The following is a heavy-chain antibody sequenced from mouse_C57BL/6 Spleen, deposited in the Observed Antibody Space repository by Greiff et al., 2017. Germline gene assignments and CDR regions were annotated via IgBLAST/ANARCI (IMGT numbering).Heavy chain of an antibody. V-gene: IGHV5-17*01. CDR2: ISSGSSTI. Sequence: EVKVVESGGGLVKPGGSLKLSCAASGFTFSDYGMHWVRQAPEKGLEWVAYISSGSSTIYSADTVKGRFTISRDNAKNTLFLQMTSLRSEDTAMYYCAKGSPPHYYGSSPYYFDYWGQGTTLTVSS. D-gene: IGHD1-1*01. J-gene: IGHJ2*01. CDR1: GFTFSDYG. CDR3: AKGSPPHYYGSSPYYFDY.